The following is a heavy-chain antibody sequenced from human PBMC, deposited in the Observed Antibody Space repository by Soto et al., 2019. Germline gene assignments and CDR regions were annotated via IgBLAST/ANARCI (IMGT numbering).Heavy chain of an antibody. D-gene: IGHD2-2*01. V-gene: IGHV4-39*07. J-gene: IGHJ5*02. CDR2: IFYSGKV. Sequence: SETLSLTCTVSGSSIINSAYYWAWLRQPPGKEPEWIGNIFYSGKVYYAPSFRGRVSMSIDTSRNQFSLQLHSVAASDTAVYYCARARIVLIPTAWFDPWGRGTLVTVSS. CDR3: ARARIVLIPTAWFDP. CDR1: GSSIINSAYY.